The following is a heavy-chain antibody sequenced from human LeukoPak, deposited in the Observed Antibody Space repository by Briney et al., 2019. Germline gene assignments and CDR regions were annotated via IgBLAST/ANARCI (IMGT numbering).Heavy chain of an antibody. J-gene: IGHJ6*02. CDR3: ATGIWFGELGSSYGMDV. CDR1: GYSFTSYG. CDR2: IIPIFGTA. D-gene: IGHD3-10*01. V-gene: IGHV1-69*13. Sequence: GASVKVSCKASGYSFTSYGITWVRQAPGQGLEWMGGIIPIFGTANYAQKFQGRVTITADESTSTAYMELSSLRSEDTAVYYCATGIWFGELGSSYGMDVWGQGTTVTVSS.